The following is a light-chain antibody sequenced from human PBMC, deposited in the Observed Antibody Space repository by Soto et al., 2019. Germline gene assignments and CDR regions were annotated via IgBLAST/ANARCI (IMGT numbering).Light chain of an antibody. J-gene: IGLJ1*01. CDR1: SRDVGGYNF. CDR2: EVT. CDR3: CSDAGSGVYV. V-gene: IGLV2-23*02. Sequence: QSALTQPASVSGSPGQSITISCTGTSRDVGGYNFVSWYQQHPGKAPKLLVYEVTKRPSEISIRFSGSKSGNTAFLTISGLQAEDEADYYCCSDAGSGVYVFGTGTKVTVL.